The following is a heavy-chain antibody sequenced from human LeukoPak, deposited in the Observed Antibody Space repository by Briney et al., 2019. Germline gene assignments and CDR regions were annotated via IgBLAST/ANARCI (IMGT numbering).Heavy chain of an antibody. CDR3: ARPTFGSNKRHNWFDP. CDR1: GGSISSSSYY. CDR2: IYYSGST. J-gene: IGHJ5*02. V-gene: IGHV4-39*01. D-gene: IGHD3-16*01. Sequence: SETLSLTCTDSGGSISSSSYYWGWIRQPPGKGLEWIGSIYYSGSTYYNPSLKSRVTISVDTSKNQFSLKLSSVTAADTAVYYCARPTFGSNKRHNWFDPWGQGTLVTVSS.